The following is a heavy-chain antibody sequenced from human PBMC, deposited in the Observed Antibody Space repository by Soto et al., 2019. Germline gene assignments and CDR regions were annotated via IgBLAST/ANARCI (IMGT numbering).Heavy chain of an antibody. CDR2: IYYSGTA. D-gene: IGHD2-21*01. J-gene: IGHJ4*02. CDR1: GASISRYH. CDR3: ALSMTGTAYS. V-gene: IGHV4-59*01. Sequence: QVQVQESDPGMVKPSETLTLNCTVSGASISRYHCSWIRRPPGKGLEWMGHIYYSGTADYHPSLESRVTMSVDRSKNRFSLKVRSVSAADTATYYCALSMTGTAYSWGQGTRVTVSS.